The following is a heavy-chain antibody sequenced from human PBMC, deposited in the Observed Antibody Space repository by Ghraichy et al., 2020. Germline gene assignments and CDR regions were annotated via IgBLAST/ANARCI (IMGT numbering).Heavy chain of an antibody. D-gene: IGHD3-16*01. CDR1: GFTFSSYA. CDR2: IGGSGCST. J-gene: IGHJ4*02. CDR3: AKLGRRQVMGRAPADY. V-gene: IGHV3-23*01. Sequence: GGSLRLSCAASGFTFSSYAMSWVRQAPGKGLEWVSAIGGSGCSTYYADSVKGRFTISRDNSKNTLYLQMNSLRAEDTAVYYCAKLGRRQVMGRAPADYCRQGTLVTVAS.